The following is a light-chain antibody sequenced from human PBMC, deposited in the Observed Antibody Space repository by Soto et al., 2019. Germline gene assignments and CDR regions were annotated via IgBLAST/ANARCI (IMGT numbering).Light chain of an antibody. J-gene: IGLJ1*01. CDR2: EVS. Sequence: QSALTQPPSASGSPGQSVTISCTGTSSDIGAYIYVSWYQQHPGKAPKLMISEVSRRPSGVPERFSGSKSGNTASLTVSGLQADDEAHYYCSSYAGSNNFVFGTGTK. CDR1: SSDIGAYIY. CDR3: SSYAGSNNFV. V-gene: IGLV2-8*01.